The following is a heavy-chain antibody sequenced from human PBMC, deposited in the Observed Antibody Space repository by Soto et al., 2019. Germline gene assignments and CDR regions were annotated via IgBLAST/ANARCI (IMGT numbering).Heavy chain of an antibody. CDR3: AREGVRGVIYYDAFDI. CDR2: INAGKGNT. J-gene: IGHJ3*02. D-gene: IGHD3-10*01. Sequence: ASVKVSCKASGYTFTSYAMHWVRQAPGQRLEWMGWINAGKGNTKYSQKFQGRVTITRDTSASTAYMELSSLRSEDTAVYYCAREGVRGVIYYDAFDIWGHGTLVTLSS. CDR1: GYTFTSYA. V-gene: IGHV1-3*01.